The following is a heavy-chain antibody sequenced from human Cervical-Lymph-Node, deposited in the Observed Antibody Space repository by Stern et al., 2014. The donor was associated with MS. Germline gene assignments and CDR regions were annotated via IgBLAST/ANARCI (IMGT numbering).Heavy chain of an antibody. D-gene: IGHD3-10*01. CDR3: ARDRGVYFDF. V-gene: IGHV1-69*01. CDR2: IVPIFETT. CDR1: GGTFSNYA. J-gene: IGHJ4*02. Sequence: QMQLVQSGAEVKKPGSSVKVSCKSSGGTFSNYAISWVRQAPGQGLEWMGVIVPIFETTTYAPKFQDRFTITADESTRTAYMELSSLRFDDTAVYYCARDRGVYFDFWGQGTLVTVSS.